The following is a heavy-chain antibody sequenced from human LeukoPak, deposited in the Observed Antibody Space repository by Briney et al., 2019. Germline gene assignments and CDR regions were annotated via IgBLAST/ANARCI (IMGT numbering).Heavy chain of an antibody. J-gene: IGHJ6*02. CDR1: GFTFSNYA. CDR2: VSGSGDST. D-gene: IGHD4-17*01. CDR3: ARGGDGDPTGYYYGMDV. V-gene: IGHV3-23*01. Sequence: GGSLRLSCAASGFTFSNYAMTWVRQAPGKGLEWVSVVSGSGDSTYYADSVEGRFTISRDNSKNTLFLQMNSLRAEDTAVYYCARGGDGDPTGYYYGMDVWGQGTTVTVSS.